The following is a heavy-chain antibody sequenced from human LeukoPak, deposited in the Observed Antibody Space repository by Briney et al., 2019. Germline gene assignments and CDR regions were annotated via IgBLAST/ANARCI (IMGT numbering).Heavy chain of an antibody. D-gene: IGHD6-19*01. CDR1: GFTFSSYW. J-gene: IGHJ4*02. V-gene: IGHV3-7*01. CDR3: ARDLRLGIAVAGTSDY. Sequence: GGSLRLSCAASGFTFSSYWMGWVRQAPGKGLEWVANIKQDGSEKYYVDSVKGRFTISRDNAKNSLCLQINSLRAEDTAVYYCARDLRLGIAVAGTSDYWGQGTLVTVSS. CDR2: IKQDGSEK.